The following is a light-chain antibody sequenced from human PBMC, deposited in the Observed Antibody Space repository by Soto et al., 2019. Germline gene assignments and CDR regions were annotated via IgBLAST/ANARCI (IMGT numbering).Light chain of an antibody. CDR3: QQYNNWPPLT. J-gene: IGKJ4*01. CDR2: GAS. CDR1: QSVSSN. V-gene: IGKV3-15*01. Sequence: EIVMTPSPATLSVSPGDRATLSCRASQSVSSNLAWYQQKPGQAPRLLIYGASTRATGIPARFSGSGSGTEFTLTISSLQSEDFAVYYCQQYNNWPPLTFGGGTKVDIK.